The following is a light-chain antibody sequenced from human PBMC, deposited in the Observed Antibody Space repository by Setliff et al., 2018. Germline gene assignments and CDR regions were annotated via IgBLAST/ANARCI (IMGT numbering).Light chain of an antibody. V-gene: IGLV2-14*01. J-gene: IGLJ2*01. CDR3: SLCMGDSTRL. CDR1: GSDIGTYDC. Sequence: QSVLTQPASVSGSPGQSITISCNGTGSDIGTYDCVSWYQHHPGNAPKLIIYDVTYRPSGVSARFSGSKSANTASLTISGLQSGDECDYFCSLCMGDSTRLFGGGT. CDR2: DVT.